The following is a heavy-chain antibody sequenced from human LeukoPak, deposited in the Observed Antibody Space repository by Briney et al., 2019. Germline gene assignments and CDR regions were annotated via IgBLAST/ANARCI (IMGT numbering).Heavy chain of an antibody. D-gene: IGHD3-10*01. Sequence: GESLKISCKGFGYSFTSYWIGWVRQMPGKGLEWMGIIYPGDSDTRYSPSFQGQVTISADKSISTAYLQWSSLKASNTAMYYCARRNYYGSGSYSFDYWGQGTLVTVSS. CDR3: ARRNYYGSGSYSFDY. CDR2: IYPGDSDT. J-gene: IGHJ4*02. V-gene: IGHV5-51*01. CDR1: GYSFTSYW.